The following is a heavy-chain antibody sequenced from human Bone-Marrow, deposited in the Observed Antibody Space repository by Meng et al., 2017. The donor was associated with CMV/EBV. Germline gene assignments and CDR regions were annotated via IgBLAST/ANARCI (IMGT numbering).Heavy chain of an antibody. D-gene: IGHD2-2*03. CDR3: AKPQDGYCSSTSCPPGY. Sequence: GESLKISCAASGFTVSSNYMSWVRQAPGKGLEWVSVIYSGGSTYYADSVKGRFTISRDNSKNTLYLQMNSLRAEDTAVYYCAKPQDGYCSSTSCPPGYWGQGTRVTGYS. CDR2: IYSGGST. V-gene: IGHV3-53*01. CDR1: GFTVSSNY. J-gene: IGHJ4*02.